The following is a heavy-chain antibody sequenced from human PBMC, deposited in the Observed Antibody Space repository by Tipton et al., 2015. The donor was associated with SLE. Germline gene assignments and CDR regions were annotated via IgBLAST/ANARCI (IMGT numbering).Heavy chain of an antibody. J-gene: IGHJ4*02. CDR1: GGSFSGYY. CDR3: ARAHYSGCRTQLFDY. CDR2: INHSETT. D-gene: IGHD2-15*01. V-gene: IGHV4-34*01. Sequence: LRLSCAVYGGSFSGYYWSWIRQPPGKGPEWIGEINHSETTYYKSSLKSRVTMSVDTSKNQFSLRVNSVTAADTAIYYCARAHYSGCRTQLFDYWGQGTLVTVSS.